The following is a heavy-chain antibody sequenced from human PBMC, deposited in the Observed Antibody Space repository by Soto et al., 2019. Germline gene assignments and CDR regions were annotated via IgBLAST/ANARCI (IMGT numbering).Heavy chain of an antibody. CDR3: VKETYDILTGEDYYYYGMDV. CDR2: ISSNGGST. J-gene: IGHJ6*02. Sequence: GGSLRLSCSASGFPFSSYAMHWVRQAPGKGLEYVSAISSNGGSTYYADSVKGRFTISRDNSKNTLYLQMSSLRAEDTAVYYCVKETYDILTGEDYYYYGMDVWGQGTTVTVSS. CDR1: GFPFSSYA. D-gene: IGHD3-9*01. V-gene: IGHV3-64D*08.